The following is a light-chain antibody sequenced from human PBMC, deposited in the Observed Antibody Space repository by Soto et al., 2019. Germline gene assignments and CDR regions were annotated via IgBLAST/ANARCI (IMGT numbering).Light chain of an antibody. Sequence: EIVLTQSPATLSLSPGERATLSCRASQSVSSYLAWYQQKPGQAPRLLTYDASNRATRIPARFSGSGSGTDFRLTISSLAPEDFSVYYCQQRSNWPPLYTCRQGTKLDIK. CDR3: QQRSNWPPLYT. V-gene: IGKV3-11*01. CDR2: DAS. CDR1: QSVSSY. J-gene: IGKJ2*01.